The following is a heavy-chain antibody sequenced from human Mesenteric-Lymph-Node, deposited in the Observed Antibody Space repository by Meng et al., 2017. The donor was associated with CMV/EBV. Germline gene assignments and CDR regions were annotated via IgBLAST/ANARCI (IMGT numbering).Heavy chain of an antibody. V-gene: IGHV6-1*01. CDR2: TYYRSKWYN. J-gene: IGHJ2*01. Sequence: CAISGDSVSSNSAAWNWIRQSPSGGLEWLGRTYYRSKWYNDYAVSVKSRITVNPDTSKNQFSLHLNSVTPEDTAVYYCARDSRRYFDVWGRGTLVTVSS. CDR3: ARDSRRYFDV. CDR1: GDSVSSNSAA.